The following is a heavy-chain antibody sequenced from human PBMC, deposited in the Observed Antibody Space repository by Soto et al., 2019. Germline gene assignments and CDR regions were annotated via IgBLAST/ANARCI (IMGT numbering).Heavy chain of an antibody. CDR3: AGHLGRADCFAP. V-gene: IGHV4-39*01. CDR1: GGSISSRRYY. Sequence: QLQLQGSGPGLVKPSETLSLTCTVFGGSISSRRYYWGWIRQPPGKGLEWIGSIYYSGNTYYSPSLKSRATISVDTSKNQFSLRLSSVIAADTAVYFCAGHLGRADCFAPWGQGTLVTVSS. J-gene: IGHJ5*02. D-gene: IGHD6-13*01. CDR2: IYYSGNT.